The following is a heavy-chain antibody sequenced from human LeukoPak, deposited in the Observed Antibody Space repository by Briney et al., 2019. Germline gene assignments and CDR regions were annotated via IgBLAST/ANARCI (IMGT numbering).Heavy chain of an antibody. V-gene: IGHV4-34*01. J-gene: IGHJ4*02. CDR2: INHSGST. Sequence: SETLSLTCAVYGGSFSGYYWSWIRQPPGKGLEWIGEINHSGSTNYNPSLKSRVTISVDTSKNQFSLKLSSVTAADTAVFYCSRGLSSSLDYWGQGTLVP. D-gene: IGHD6-6*01. CDR1: GGSFSGYY. CDR3: SRGLSSSLDY.